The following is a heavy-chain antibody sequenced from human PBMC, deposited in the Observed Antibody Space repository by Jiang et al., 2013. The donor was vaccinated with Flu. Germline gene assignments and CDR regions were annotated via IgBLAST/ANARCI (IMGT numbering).Heavy chain of an antibody. CDR3: AREGGWLRRYYFDY. CDR2: IWYDGSNK. CDR1: GFTFSSYG. Sequence: ASGFTFSSYGMHWVRQAPGKGLEWVAVIWYDGSNKYYADSVKGRFTISRDNSKNTLYLQMNSLRAEDTAVYYCAREGGWLRRYYFDYWGQGTLVTVSS. V-gene: IGHV3-33*01. J-gene: IGHJ4*02. D-gene: IGHD5-12*01.